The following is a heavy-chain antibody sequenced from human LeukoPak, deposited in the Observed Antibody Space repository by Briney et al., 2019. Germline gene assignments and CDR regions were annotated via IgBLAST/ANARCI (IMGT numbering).Heavy chain of an antibody. J-gene: IGHJ4*02. CDR1: GFTFSTYW. CDR3: ATTGYSYGYDIDY. CDR2: IKQDGSEK. D-gene: IGHD5-18*01. V-gene: IGHV3-7*01. Sequence: GGSLRLSCAASGFTFSTYWMSWARQAPGKGLEWVANIKQDGSEKYYVDSVKGRFTISRDNAKNSLYLQMNSLRAEDTAVYYCATTGYSYGYDIDYWGQGTLVTVSS.